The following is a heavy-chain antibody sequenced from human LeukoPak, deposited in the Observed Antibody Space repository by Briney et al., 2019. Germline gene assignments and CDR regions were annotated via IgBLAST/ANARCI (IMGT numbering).Heavy chain of an antibody. J-gene: IGHJ3*02. CDR1: GYTFTGYY. CDR2: INPNSGGT. V-gene: IGHV1-2*04. Sequence: ASVKVSCKASGYTFTGYYMHWVRQAPGQGLEWMGWINPNSGGTNCAQKFQGWVTMTRDTSISTAYMELSRLRSDDTAVYYCARAWFGELGGGAFDIWGQGTMVTVSS. D-gene: IGHD3-10*01. CDR3: ARAWFGELGGGAFDI.